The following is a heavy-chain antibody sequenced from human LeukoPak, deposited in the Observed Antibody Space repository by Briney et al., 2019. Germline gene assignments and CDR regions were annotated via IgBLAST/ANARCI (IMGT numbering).Heavy chain of an antibody. Sequence: GGSLRLSCTASGFTFSSNGMTWVRQAPGKGLEWVANINEDGGGKYYVESVKGRFTISRDNARNSVHLELSNLRAEDTAVYYCATRRCSIAACRASSYRCFDFWGKGTTVIVSS. CDR3: ATRRCSIAACRASSYRCFDF. V-gene: IGHV3-7*01. CDR1: GFTFSSNG. CDR2: INEDGGGK. D-gene: IGHD2-2*01. J-gene: IGHJ6*04.